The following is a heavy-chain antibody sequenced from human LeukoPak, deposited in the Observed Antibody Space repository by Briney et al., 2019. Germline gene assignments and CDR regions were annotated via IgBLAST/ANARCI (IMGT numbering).Heavy chain of an antibody. CDR3: ATGATGFDY. CDR1: GYTFTGYY. J-gene: IGHJ4*02. CDR2: INPNNADK. Sequence: ASVKVSCKASGYTFTGYYIHWVRQAPGQGLEWMGWINPNNADKTFAQKFQGRVTMTEDTSTDTAYMELSSLRSEDTAVYYCATGATGFDYWGQGTLVTVSS. V-gene: IGHV1-2*02.